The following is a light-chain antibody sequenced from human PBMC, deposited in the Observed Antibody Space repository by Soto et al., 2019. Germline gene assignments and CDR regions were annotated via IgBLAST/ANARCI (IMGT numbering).Light chain of an antibody. V-gene: IGLV2-8*01. CDR3: TSYAGSNNPYV. J-gene: IGLJ1*01. CDR1: SSDVGGYDY. CDR2: AVN. Sequence: QSVLTQPPSASGSPGQSVTISCTGTSSDVGGYDYVSWYQQHPGKAPKLMIYAVNKRPSGVSDRFSGSKSGNTASLTVSGLQADDEADYYCTSYAGSNNPYVFGTGTKVTVL.